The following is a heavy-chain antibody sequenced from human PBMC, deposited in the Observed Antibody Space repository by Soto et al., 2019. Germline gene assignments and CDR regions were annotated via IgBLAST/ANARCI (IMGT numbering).Heavy chain of an antibody. CDR1: GFTFSSSA. CDR2: IRGTNGNT. V-gene: IGHV3-23*01. CDR3: AKCTVDTIVTSGWCNWRDP. Sequence: EVQLLESGGGLVQPGGSLRLSCAASGFTFSSSAMSWVRQAPGKGLEWVSAIRGTNGNTHYAESVKGRLTITRDNSKNTLYLQRNFLGAEDTAVYYCAKCTVDTIVTSGWCNWRDPWGQGTLVIVSS. D-gene: IGHD6-19*01. J-gene: IGHJ5*02.